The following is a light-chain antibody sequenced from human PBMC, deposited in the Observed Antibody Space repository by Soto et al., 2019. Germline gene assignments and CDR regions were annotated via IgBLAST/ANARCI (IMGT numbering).Light chain of an antibody. V-gene: IGKV3-20*01. CDR3: QQYDSSPWT. Sequence: EIVLTQSPGTLSLSPGERATLSCRASQSVSSNYLAWYQQKPGQAPRLRIYGASSRATGIPDRFSGSGSGTDFTLTCSRLEPEDFAVYYCQQYDSSPWTFGQGNNVEIK. CDR1: QSVSSNY. J-gene: IGKJ1*01. CDR2: GAS.